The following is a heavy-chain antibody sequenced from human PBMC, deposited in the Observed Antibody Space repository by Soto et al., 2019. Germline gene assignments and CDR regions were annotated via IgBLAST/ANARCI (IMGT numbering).Heavy chain of an antibody. CDR1: GYTFTSYG. J-gene: IGHJ6*02. V-gene: IGHV1-18*01. Sequence: QVQLVQSGAEVKKPGASVKVSCKASGYTFTSYGISWVRQAPGQGLEWMGWISAYNGNTNYAQKHQGRVTMTTDTSTSTAYMELRSLRSDDTAVYYCARVSYYYGSGSPYGMDVWGQGTTVTVSS. CDR3: ARVSYYYGSGSPYGMDV. CDR2: ISAYNGNT. D-gene: IGHD3-10*01.